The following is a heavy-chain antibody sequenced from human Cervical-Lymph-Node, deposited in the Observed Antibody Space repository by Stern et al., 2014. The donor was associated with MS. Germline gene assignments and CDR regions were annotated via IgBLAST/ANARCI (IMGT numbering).Heavy chain of an antibody. CDR3: ARRTAICRQNWFDP. CDR2: TSVYNGGT. Sequence: VQLVQSGPEVKKPGASVKVSCKASGFTFSNYDVTWVRQAPGQGLEWMGWTSVYNGGTNYAQKYQGRVSMTTDTSASTAYMELRSLRPDDTAVYYCARRTAICRQNWFDPWGQGTLVTVSS. D-gene: IGHD2-2*01. CDR1: GFTFSNYD. V-gene: IGHV1-18*04. J-gene: IGHJ5*02.